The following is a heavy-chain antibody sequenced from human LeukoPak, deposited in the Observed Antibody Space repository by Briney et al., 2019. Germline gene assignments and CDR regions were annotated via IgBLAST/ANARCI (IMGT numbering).Heavy chain of an antibody. V-gene: IGHV3-21*01. CDR2: ISSSSSYI. Sequence: PGGSLRLSCAASGFTFSSYSMNWVRQAPGKGLEWVSSISSSSSYIYYADSVKGRFTISRDNAKNSLYLQMNSLRAEDTAVYYCARDPYSGYGPFDYWGQGTLVTVSS. CDR3: ARDPYSGYGPFDY. CDR1: GFTFSSYS. D-gene: IGHD5-12*01. J-gene: IGHJ4*02.